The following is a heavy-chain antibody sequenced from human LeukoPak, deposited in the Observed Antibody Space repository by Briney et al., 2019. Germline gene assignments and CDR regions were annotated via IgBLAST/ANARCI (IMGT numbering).Heavy chain of an antibody. Sequence: SETLSLTCTVSGGSISDSGHHWDRIPQPPGKGREWIGSIHYSGTAYYNPSLKSRVTMSVDTSKDQFSLRLNSVTAADTAVYNCARRVHSGNYSYYYTDVWGNGTTVTVSS. D-gene: IGHD1-26*01. V-gene: IGHV4-39*07. CDR3: ARRVHSGNYSYYYTDV. CDR1: GGSISDSGHH. CDR2: IHYSGTA. J-gene: IGHJ6*03.